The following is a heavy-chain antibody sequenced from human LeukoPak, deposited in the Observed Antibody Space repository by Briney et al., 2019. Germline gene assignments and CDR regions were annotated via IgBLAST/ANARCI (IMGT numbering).Heavy chain of an antibody. J-gene: IGHJ4*02. D-gene: IGHD5-24*01. CDR3: ARVPTPGATIDPWDLGFDY. V-gene: IGHV4-59*01. CDR2: IYYSGST. Sequence: PSETLSLTCTVSGGSISSYYWSWIRQPPGKGLEWIGYIYYSGSTNYNPSLKSRVTISVDTSKNQFSLKLSSVTAADTAVYYCARVPTPGATIDPWDLGFDYWGQGTLVTVSS. CDR1: GGSISSYY.